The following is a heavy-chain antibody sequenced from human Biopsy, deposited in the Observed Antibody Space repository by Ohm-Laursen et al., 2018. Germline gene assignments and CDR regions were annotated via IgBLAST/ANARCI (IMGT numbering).Heavy chain of an antibody. CDR3: ARDRGYYSDGTVPGYFDL. CDR2: VYYTGST. V-gene: IGHV4-59*01. D-gene: IGHD3-22*01. J-gene: IGHJ2*01. CDR1: GDSISSYY. Sequence: TLSLTCTVSGDSISSYYWSWIRQPPGKGLEWIGYVYYTGSTGYNPSLQSRVTISVDTSKNHFSLRLRSVTPADTAIYYCARDRGYYSDGTVPGYFDLWGRGTLVTVSS.